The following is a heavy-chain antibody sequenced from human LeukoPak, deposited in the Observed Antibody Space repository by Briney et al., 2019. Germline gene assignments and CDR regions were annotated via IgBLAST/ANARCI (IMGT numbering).Heavy chain of an antibody. D-gene: IGHD3-22*01. V-gene: IGHV3-20*04. CDR2: INWNGGST. J-gene: IGHJ3*02. Sequence: GGSLRLSCAASGFTFDDYGMSWVRQAPGKGLEWVSGINWNGGSTGYADSVKGRFNISRDNAKNTIYLHMNRLRAEDTAMYYCASAYDSSGCYYVGYFDIWGQGTMVTVSS. CDR3: ASAYDSSGCYYVGYFDI. CDR1: GFTFDDYG.